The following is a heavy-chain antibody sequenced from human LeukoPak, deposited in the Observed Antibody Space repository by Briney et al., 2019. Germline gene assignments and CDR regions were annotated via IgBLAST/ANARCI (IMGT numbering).Heavy chain of an antibody. Sequence: GGSLRLSCAASGFVVSTNYMSWVRQAPGRGLEWVSLIYSSGTTYYAVSVKGRFTISRDISKSTLYLQMNSLRADDTAVYYCARGSGPSSWFPIFDSWGQGALVTVSS. CDR1: GFVVSTNY. V-gene: IGHV3-53*01. D-gene: IGHD6-13*01. CDR2: IYSSGTT. CDR3: ARGSGPSSWFPIFDS. J-gene: IGHJ4*02.